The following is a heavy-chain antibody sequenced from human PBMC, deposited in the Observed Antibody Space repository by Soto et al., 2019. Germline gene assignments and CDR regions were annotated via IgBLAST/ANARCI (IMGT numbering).Heavy chain of an antibody. CDR1: GSSFSNCA. V-gene: IGHV3-33*01. CDR3: ARDYSMTTVTMGS. Sequence: QVQLVESGGGVVQPGRSLRLSCAASGSSFSNCAMHWVRQAPGKGLEWVAVIWYDGSNKYYADSMKGRFTISRDNSKNTLYLQMNSLRAEDTAIYYCARDYSMTTVTMGSWGQGTLVTVSS. D-gene: IGHD4-17*01. CDR2: IWYDGSNK. J-gene: IGHJ4*02.